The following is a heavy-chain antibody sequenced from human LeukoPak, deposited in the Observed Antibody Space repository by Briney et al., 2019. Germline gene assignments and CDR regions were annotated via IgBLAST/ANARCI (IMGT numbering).Heavy chain of an antibody. D-gene: IGHD3-3*01. Sequence: PSETLSLTCTVSGGSITSYYWSWIRQPPGQGLEWIGYIYYNGNTNYNPSLKSRVTISVDTSKSQFSLNLSSVTAADTAMYYCTGGFGKVNYGGQGMLVTV. CDR2: IYYNGNT. V-gene: IGHV4-59*01. J-gene: IGHJ4*02. CDR3: TGGFGKVNY. CDR1: GGSITSYY.